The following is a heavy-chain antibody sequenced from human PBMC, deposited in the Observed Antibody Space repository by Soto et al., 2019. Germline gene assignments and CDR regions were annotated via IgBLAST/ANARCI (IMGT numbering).Heavy chain of an antibody. CDR2: IYYSGST. CDR1: GGSVGSGSYY. V-gene: IGHV4-61*01. D-gene: IGHD3-9*01. J-gene: IGHJ1*01. Sequence: SETLSLTCTVSGGSVGSGSYYWSWIRQPPGKGLEWIGYIYYSGSTNYNPSLKSRVTMSVDTSKNQFSLKLSSVTAADTAVYYCARGRYFDWFPYFQHWGPGTLVTVSS. CDR3: ARGRYFDWFPYFQH.